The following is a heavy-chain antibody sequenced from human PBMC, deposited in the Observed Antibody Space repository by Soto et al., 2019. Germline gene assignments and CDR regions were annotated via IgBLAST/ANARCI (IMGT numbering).Heavy chain of an antibody. J-gene: IGHJ6*02. CDR1: GYTFTGYY. V-gene: IGHV1-2*04. CDR3: ARRDILTCYYSYYYYYGMDV. D-gene: IGHD3-9*01. Sequence: QVQLVQSGAEVKKPGASVKVSCKASGYTFTGYYMHWVRQAPGQGLEWMGWINPNSGGTNYAQKFQGWVTMTRDTSISTAYMELSRLRSDDTAVYYCARRDILTCYYSYYYYYGMDVWGQGTTVTVSS. CDR2: INPNSGGT.